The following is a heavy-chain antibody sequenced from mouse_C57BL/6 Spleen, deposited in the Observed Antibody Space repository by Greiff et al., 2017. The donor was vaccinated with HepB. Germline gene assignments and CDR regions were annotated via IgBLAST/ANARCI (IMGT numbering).Heavy chain of an antibody. D-gene: IGHD1-1*01. CDR2: IYPSDSET. J-gene: IGHJ1*03. Sequence: QVQLQQPGAELVRPGSSVKLSCKASGYTFTSYWMDWVKQRPGQGLEWIGNIYPSDSETHYNQKFKDKATLTVDKSSSTAYMQLSSLTSEDSAVYYCARYCYGSRRYFDVWGTGTTVTVSS. V-gene: IGHV1-61*01. CDR3: ARYCYGSRRYFDV. CDR1: GYTFTSYW.